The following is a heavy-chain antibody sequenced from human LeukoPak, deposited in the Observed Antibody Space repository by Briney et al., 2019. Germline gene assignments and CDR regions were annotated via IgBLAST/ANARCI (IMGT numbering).Heavy chain of an antibody. CDR2: IYHSGST. V-gene: IGHV4-38-2*02. CDR1: VYSISSGYY. D-gene: IGHD5-18*01. J-gene: IGHJ3*02. Sequence: PSETLSLTCSVSVYSISSGYYWGWIRQPPGKGLEWIGSIYHSGSTYYNPSLKSRVTISVDTSKNQFSLKLSSVTAADTAVYFCARDLGSYGFLGAFDIWGQGTMVTVSS. CDR3: ARDLGSYGFLGAFDI.